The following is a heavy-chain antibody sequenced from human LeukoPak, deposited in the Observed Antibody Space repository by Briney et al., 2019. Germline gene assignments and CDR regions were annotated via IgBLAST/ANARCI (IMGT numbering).Heavy chain of an antibody. Sequence: TSETLSLTCAVYGGSFSGYYWSWIRQPPGKGLEWIGEINHSGSTNYNPSLKSRVTISVDTSKNQFSLKLSSVTAADTAVYYCARLVVTAIRRNYYYYYGMDVWGQGTTVTVSS. J-gene: IGHJ6*02. CDR2: INHSGST. D-gene: IGHD2-21*02. CDR1: GGSFSGYY. V-gene: IGHV4-34*01. CDR3: ARLVVTAIRRNYYYYYGMDV.